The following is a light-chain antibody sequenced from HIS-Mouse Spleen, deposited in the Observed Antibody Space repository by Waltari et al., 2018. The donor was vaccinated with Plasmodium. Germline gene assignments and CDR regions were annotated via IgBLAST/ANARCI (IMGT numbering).Light chain of an antibody. J-gene: IGLJ2*01. CDR1: SRALWGFNY. V-gene: IGLV2-11*01. CDR3: CSYAGSYTWV. CDR2: DVS. Sequence: QSALTQPRPVSGSPGPSVTLPCTCPSRALWGFNYVPWYHQHPGTATKPMIYDVSKRPSGVPDRFSGSKSGNTASLTISGLQAEDEADYYCCSYAGSYTWVFGGGTKLTVL.